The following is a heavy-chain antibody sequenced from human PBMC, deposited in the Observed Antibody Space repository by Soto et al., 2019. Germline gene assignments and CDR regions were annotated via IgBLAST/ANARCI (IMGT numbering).Heavy chain of an antibody. CDR3: PRGGGGWDS. Sequence: EVRVVESGGGVIQPGGSLRLSCVPSGFTVTGDQMNWVRQAPGKGLEWVSTMYTGGRTFYADSVRGRFTISRDETNNILYLQLDSLRVDDTAVYYCPRGGGGWDSWGEGSLVTVS. CDR1: GFTVTGDQ. D-gene: IGHD6-19*01. CDR2: MYTGGRT. V-gene: IGHV3-53*01. J-gene: IGHJ4*02.